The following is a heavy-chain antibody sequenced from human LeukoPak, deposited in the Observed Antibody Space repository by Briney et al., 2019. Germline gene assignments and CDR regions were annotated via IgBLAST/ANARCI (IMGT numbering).Heavy chain of an antibody. CDR3: ARDKENYYDSSGYYGD. CDR2: INPNSGGT. CDR1: GGTFSSYA. D-gene: IGHD3-22*01. Sequence: ASVKVSCKASGGTFSSYAISWVRQAPGQGLEWMGWINPNSGGTNYAQKFQGRVTMTRDTSISTAYMELSRLRSDDTAVYYCARDKENYYDSSGYYGDWGQGTLVTVSS. V-gene: IGHV1-2*02. J-gene: IGHJ4*02.